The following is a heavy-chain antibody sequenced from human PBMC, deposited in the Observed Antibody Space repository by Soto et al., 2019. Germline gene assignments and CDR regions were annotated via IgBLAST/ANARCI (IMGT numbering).Heavy chain of an antibody. V-gene: IGHV4-38-2*01. CDR3: ARARWYDAFDV. J-gene: IGHJ3*01. Sequence: PSETLSLTYAGSGFFISSGNYWGWIRKPPGHGLAWIGSIFHGGNTYYNPYLKSPATISVDMSKNQFSLTLNSVTAADTAVYYCARARWYDAFDVWGQGTVVTVS. CDR1: GFFISSGNY. CDR2: IFHGGNT. D-gene: IGHD2-15*01.